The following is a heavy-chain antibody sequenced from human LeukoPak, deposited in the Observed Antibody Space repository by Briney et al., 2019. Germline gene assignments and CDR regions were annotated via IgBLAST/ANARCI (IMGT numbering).Heavy chain of an antibody. CDR1: GFTVSSNY. D-gene: IGHD2-15*01. V-gene: IGHV3-66*01. Sequence: GSLRLSCAVSGFTVSSNYMSWVRQAPGKGLEWVSIIYSGGTTYYADSVKGRFTITRDNSKNTVYLQMHSLRAGDTAVYYCARVGYINTWYSSPPFDYWGQGTLVTVSS. J-gene: IGHJ4*02. CDR2: IYSGGTT. CDR3: ARVGYINTWYSSPPFDY.